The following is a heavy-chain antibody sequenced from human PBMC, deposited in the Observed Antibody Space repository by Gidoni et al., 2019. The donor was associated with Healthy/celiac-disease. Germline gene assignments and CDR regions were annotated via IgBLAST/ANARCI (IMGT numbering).Heavy chain of an antibody. Sequence: QVQLQESGPGLVKPSETLSLTCTVSGGSISSYYWSWIRQPPGKGLEWIGYIYYSGSTTYNPSLKSRVTISVDTSKNQFSLKLSSVTAADTAVYYCARGTVERIQSFDYWGQGTLVTVSS. V-gene: IGHV4-59*01. CDR3: ARGTVERIQSFDY. J-gene: IGHJ4*02. CDR1: GGSISSYY. D-gene: IGHD1-1*01. CDR2: IYYSGST.